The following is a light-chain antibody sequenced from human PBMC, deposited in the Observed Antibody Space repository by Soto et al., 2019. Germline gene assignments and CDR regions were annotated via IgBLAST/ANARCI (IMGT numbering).Light chain of an antibody. CDR1: RSDVGSYNL. CDR2: GGI. V-gene: IGLV2-23*01. J-gene: IGLJ3*02. CDR3: WSYAGSSSWV. Sequence: QSALTQPASVSGSPGQSIAISCTGTRSDVGSYNLVSWYQHNPGKAPKLMIYGGIKRPSGVSNPVTGSKSGNTASLTNSGVPDEDGADYCCWSYAGSSSWVAGGRTKVTVL.